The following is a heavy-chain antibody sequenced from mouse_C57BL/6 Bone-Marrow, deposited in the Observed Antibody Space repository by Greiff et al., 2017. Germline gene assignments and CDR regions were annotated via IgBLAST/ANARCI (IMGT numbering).Heavy chain of an antibody. CDR3: ARHLLPLVALAMDY. D-gene: IGHD1-1*01. CDR1: GFTFSSYG. Sequence: EVQGVESGGDLVKPGGSLKLSCAASGFTFSSYGMSWVRQTPDKRLEWVATISSGGSYTYYPDSVKGRFTISRDNAKNTLYLQMSSLKSEDTAMYYCARHLLPLVALAMDYWGQGTSVTVSS. V-gene: IGHV5-6*01. CDR2: ISSGGSYT. J-gene: IGHJ4*01.